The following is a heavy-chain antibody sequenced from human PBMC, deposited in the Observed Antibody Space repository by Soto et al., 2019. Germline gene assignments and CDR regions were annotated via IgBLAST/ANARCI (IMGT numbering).Heavy chain of an antibody. Sequence: AASVEVSCKASGFHFTSSDVQWVRQARRQGREWIGWIVLGNGNTNYAQKFQERVTITRDMSTSTAYMEVRSLTFEDTAVYYCATRIGNIGWYWLDTWG. J-gene: IGHJ5*01. CDR2: IVLGNGNT. V-gene: IGHV1-58*01. CDR1: GFHFTSSD. CDR3: ATRIGNIGWYWLDT. D-gene: IGHD6-19*01.